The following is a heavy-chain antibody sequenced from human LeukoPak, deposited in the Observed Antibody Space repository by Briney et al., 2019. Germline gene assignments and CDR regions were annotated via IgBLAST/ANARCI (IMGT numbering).Heavy chain of an antibody. D-gene: IGHD5-18*01. CDR3: AIDHSTIQLWFEGIDY. CDR1: GYTFTSYG. V-gene: IGHV1-18*01. CDR2: ISAYNGNT. Sequence: ASVKVSCKASGYTFTSYGISWVRQAPGQGLEWMGWISAYNGNTNYAQKLQGRVTMTTDTSTSKAYLELRSLRSDDTAVYYCAIDHSTIQLWFEGIDYWGQGTLVTVSS. J-gene: IGHJ4*02.